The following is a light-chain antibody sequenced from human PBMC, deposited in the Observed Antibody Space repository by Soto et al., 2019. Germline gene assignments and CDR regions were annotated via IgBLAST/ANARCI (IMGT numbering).Light chain of an antibody. V-gene: IGKV1-27*01. CDR3: QSYDTSRHT. J-gene: IGKJ5*01. CDR1: QTISNS. Sequence: DIPMTQSPWSLSASMGERVSLSCRASQTISNSFSWYQQKPGHPPQLLINAASTLQSGVPSRFSGSGSGTDFTLTISGLQPEDLAIYYCQSYDTSRHTVGQGTRLGIK. CDR2: AAS.